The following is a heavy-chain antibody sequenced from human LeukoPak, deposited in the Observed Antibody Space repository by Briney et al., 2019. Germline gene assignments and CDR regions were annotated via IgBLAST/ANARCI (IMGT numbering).Heavy chain of an antibody. CDR1: GFTVSSNY. V-gene: IGHV3-53*01. D-gene: IGHD2-2*02. CDR2: IYSGGST. Sequence: GGSLRLSCAASGFTVSSNYMSWVRQAPGKGLEWVSVIYSGGSTYYADSVKGRFTISRDNSKNTLYLQMNSLRAEDTAVYYCARDRVYCSSTSCYTGVSYYYYYMDVWGKGTTVTVSS. J-gene: IGHJ6*03. CDR3: ARDRVYCSSTSCYTGVSYYYYYMDV.